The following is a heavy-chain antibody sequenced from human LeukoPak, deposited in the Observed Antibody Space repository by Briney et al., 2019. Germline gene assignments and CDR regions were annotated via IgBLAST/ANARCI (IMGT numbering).Heavy chain of an antibody. J-gene: IGHJ4*02. CDR1: GFTFTDHY. Sequence: ASVKVSCKSSGFTFTDHYIHWVRQGPGQGLEWMGYIGPHSTFTSSPQEFQGRVTMTRDASMRTAYMELTRLTSDDTAVYYCVREGEGPLSKDFDYWGQGTLVTVSS. D-gene: IGHD2/OR15-2a*01. V-gene: IGHV1-2*02. CDR2: IGPHSTFT. CDR3: VREGEGPLSKDFDY.